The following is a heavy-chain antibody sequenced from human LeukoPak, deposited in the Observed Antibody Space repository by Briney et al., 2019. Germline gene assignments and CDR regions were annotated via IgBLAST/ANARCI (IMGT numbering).Heavy chain of an antibody. D-gene: IGHD3-16*01. Sequence: GGALRLSCAGSGFTFCRVWVNWGRQAPGRGLEWVANIDQSGGRNNYVDSVKGRFTISRDNAKNSLFLEMSSLRADDTAVYFCARDVEGGTFDIWGQGTTVTVSS. CDR2: IDQSGGRN. V-gene: IGHV3-7*05. CDR1: GFTFCRVW. CDR3: ARDVEGGTFDI. J-gene: IGHJ3*02.